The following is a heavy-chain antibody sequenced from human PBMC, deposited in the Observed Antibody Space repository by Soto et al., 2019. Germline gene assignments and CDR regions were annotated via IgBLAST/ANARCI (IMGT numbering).Heavy chain of an antibody. J-gene: IGHJ5*02. V-gene: IGHV3-30*18. CDR2: ISYDGSNK. D-gene: IGHD5-12*01. CDR1: GFTFSSYG. Sequence: LRLSCAASGFTFSSYGMHWVRQAPGKGLEWVAVISYDGSNKYYADSVKGRFTISRDNSKNTLYLQMNSLRAEDTAVYYCAKRMATITYWFDPWGQGTLVTVSS. CDR3: AKRMATITYWFDP.